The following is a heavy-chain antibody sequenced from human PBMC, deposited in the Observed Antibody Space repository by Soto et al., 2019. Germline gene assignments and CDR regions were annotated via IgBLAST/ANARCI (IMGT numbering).Heavy chain of an antibody. J-gene: IGHJ4*02. CDR1: GGSISSGGYS. Sequence: PSETLSLTCAVSGGSISSGGYSWSWIRQHPGKGLEWIGYIYYGGSTHHNPSLKSRDTISLDTSKNQFSLKLSSVTAADTAVYYCARQKAAGSFTYYFDNWGQGTLVTVSS. D-gene: IGHD6-13*01. V-gene: IGHV4-31*11. CDR2: IYYGGST. CDR3: ARQKAAGSFTYYFDN.